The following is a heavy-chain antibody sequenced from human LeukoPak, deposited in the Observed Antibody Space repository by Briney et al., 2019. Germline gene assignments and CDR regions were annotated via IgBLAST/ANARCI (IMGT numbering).Heavy chain of an antibody. CDR3: ATDEAATWRLDY. Sequence: GGSLRLSCAASGFNFRNYWMHWVRQAPGKGLVWVSRINSDGSSTSYADSVKGRFTISRDNAENTLYLQINSLRAEDPAVYYCATDEAATWRLDYWGQGTLVTDSS. J-gene: IGHJ4*02. CDR1: GFNFRNYW. CDR2: INSDGSST. V-gene: IGHV3-74*01. D-gene: IGHD3-3*01.